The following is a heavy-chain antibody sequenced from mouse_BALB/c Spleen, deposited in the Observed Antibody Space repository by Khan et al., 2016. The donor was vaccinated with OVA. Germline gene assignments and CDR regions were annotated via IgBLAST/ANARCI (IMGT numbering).Heavy chain of an antibody. CDR2: IWGDGST. J-gene: IGHJ4*01. CDR3: AGFESSYYAVGY. Sequence: QVQLKESGPGLVAPSQSLSITCTVSGFSLTNYGVNWVRQPPGRGLEWLGVIWGDGSTNYHSGLKSRLTISKDNSKSQVFLKLNSLQTDDTATYXCAGFESSYYAVGYWGQGTSVTVSS. V-gene: IGHV2-3*01. CDR1: GFSLTNYG.